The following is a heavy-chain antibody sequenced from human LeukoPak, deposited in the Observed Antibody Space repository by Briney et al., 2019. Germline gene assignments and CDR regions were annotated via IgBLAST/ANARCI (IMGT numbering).Heavy chain of an antibody. CDR1: GFTLDDYG. CDR3: ARSGLYYYDSSGLGY. CDR2: INWNGGST. V-gene: IGHV3-20*04. D-gene: IGHD3-22*01. J-gene: IGHJ4*02. Sequence: GGSLRLSCAASGFTLDDYGMSWVRQAPGKGLEWVSGINWNGGSTGYADSVKGRFTISRDNAKNSLYLQMNSLRAEDTALYYCARSGLYYYDSSGLGYGSQATLVTVSS.